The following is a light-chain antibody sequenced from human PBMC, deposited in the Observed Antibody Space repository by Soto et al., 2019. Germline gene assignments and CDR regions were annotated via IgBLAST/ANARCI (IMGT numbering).Light chain of an antibody. CDR2: GAS. V-gene: IGKV3-20*01. CDR3: QQYCSSPWT. J-gene: IGKJ1*01. Sequence: EIVLTQSPGTLSLSPGERATLSCRASQSVSSNYLAWYQHKSGQAPRLLIYGASSSATGIPDRFSGSGSGTDFTITISRLEPEDVAVYFGQQYCSSPWTFGQGTKVEIK. CDR1: QSVSSNY.